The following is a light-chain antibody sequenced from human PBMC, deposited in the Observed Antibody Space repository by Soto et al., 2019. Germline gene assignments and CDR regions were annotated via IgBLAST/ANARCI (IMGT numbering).Light chain of an antibody. V-gene: IGKV1D-13*01. CDR1: DEIYTS. CDR3: QHYNNWPPWT. J-gene: IGKJ1*01. CDR2: GAS. Sequence: IQLTQSPSSLSSSGGDLAPISCRASDEIYTSLAWYHQKPGRAPKLLIYGASNLHTGVSARFSGSGSGTEFTLTISSLQSEDFAVYYCQHYNNWPPWTFGQGTKVDIK.